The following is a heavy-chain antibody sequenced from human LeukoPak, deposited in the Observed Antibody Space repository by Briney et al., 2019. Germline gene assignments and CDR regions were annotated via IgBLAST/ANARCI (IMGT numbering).Heavy chain of an antibody. J-gene: IGHJ4*02. D-gene: IGHD3-22*01. Sequence: GRSLRLSCAASGFTFDDYAMHWVRHAPGKGLEWVSGIGWNSGSIGYADSVKGRFTISRDNAKNSLYLQLNSLRAEDTALYYCAKALYYDSSGYSPFDYWGQGTLVTVSS. CDR1: GFTFDDYA. V-gene: IGHV3-9*01. CDR3: AKALYYDSSGYSPFDY. CDR2: IGWNSGSI.